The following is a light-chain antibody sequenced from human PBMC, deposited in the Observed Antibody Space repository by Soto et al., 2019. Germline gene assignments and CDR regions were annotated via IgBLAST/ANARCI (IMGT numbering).Light chain of an antibody. V-gene: IGKV1-5*03. CDR1: QRISSW. Sequence: DIQMTQSPSTLSASVGDRVTITCRASQRISSWLAWYQQKPGKAPKDLIYKASSLESGVPSRFSGSVSGTEFTLTISSLQPDDFATYYCQQYNSYPWTFGQGTKVEIK. J-gene: IGKJ1*01. CDR2: KAS. CDR3: QQYNSYPWT.